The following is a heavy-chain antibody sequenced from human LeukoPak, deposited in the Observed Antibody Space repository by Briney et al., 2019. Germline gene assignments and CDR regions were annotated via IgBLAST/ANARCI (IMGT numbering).Heavy chain of an antibody. CDR3: ARVLRGRAGYNNADY. J-gene: IGHJ4*02. V-gene: IGHV3-74*01. CDR1: GFTFSSYW. Sequence: GGSLRLSCAASGFTFSSYWMHWVRQAPGKGLVWVSRIKTDYVDSVKGRFTISRDNAKNTLNLQMNSLRVEDTAVYYCARVLRGRAGYNNADYWGQGTLVTVSS. CDR2: IKT. D-gene: IGHD5-24*01.